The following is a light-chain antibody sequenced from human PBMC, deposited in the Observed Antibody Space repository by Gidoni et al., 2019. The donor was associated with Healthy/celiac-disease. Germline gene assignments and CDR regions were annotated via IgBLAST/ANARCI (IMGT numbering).Light chain of an antibody. J-gene: IGKJ2*01. Sequence: EIVMTHSPATLSVSPGERATLSCRASQSVSSNLAWFQQRPGQAPRLLIYGASTRATGIPARFSGSGSGTEFTLSISSLQSEDFAVYYCQHYNNWPQRNTFGQGTKLEIK. CDR1: QSVSSN. V-gene: IGKV3-15*01. CDR3: QHYNNWPQRNT. CDR2: GAS.